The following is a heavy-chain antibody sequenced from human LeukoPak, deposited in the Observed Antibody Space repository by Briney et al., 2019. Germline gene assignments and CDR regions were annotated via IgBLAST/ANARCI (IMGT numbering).Heavy chain of an antibody. J-gene: IGHJ4*02. Sequence: ASVKVSCKASGYTFTGYYMHWVRQAPGQGLEWMGWISPNNGDTDYAQKFQGRVRMTTDTSISTAYMDLSRLTSNDTAMYYCAREGPLSSIRHWGQGTLVTVSS. CDR2: ISPNNGDT. CDR3: AREGPLSSIRH. CDR1: GYTFTGYY. V-gene: IGHV1-2*02. D-gene: IGHD5-12*01.